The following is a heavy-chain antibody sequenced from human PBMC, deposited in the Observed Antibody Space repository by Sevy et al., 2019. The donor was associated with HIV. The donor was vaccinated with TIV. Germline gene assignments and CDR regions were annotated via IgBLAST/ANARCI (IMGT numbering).Heavy chain of an antibody. D-gene: IGHD3-22*01. CDR1: GLSVSDNY. V-gene: IGHV3-66*01. Sequence: GGSLRLSCAASGLSVSDNYMNWVRQAPGKGLELVSVIYSDGRTYYPGSVKGRFSISRDNSKNTLYLHMKSLRPEDTAVYYCARDRYYDASGYYYYYDGMDVWGQGTTVTVSS. CDR2: IYSDGRT. J-gene: IGHJ6*02. CDR3: ARDRYYDASGYYYYYDGMDV.